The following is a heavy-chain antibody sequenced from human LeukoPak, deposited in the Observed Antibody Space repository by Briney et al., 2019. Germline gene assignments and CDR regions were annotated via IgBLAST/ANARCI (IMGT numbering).Heavy chain of an antibody. CDR3: AGTVAGPNWFDS. D-gene: IGHD6-19*01. CDR1: GGSISSYY. CDR2: IHYSGST. V-gene: IGHV4-59*08. Sequence: SETLSLTCNVSGGSISSYYWSWIRQPPGKRLEWIGHIHYSGSTKYNPSLKSRVSISLDTPKNQFSLRLSPVTAADAAVYYCAGTVAGPNWFDSWGQGTQITVSS. J-gene: IGHJ5*01.